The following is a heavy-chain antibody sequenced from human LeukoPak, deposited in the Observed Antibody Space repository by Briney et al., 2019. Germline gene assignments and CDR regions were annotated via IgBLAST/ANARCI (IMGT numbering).Heavy chain of an antibody. CDR2: INPNSGGT. Sequence: GASVKVSCEASGYTFTGYYMHWVRQAPGQGLEWMGWINPNSGGTNYAQKFQGRVTMTRDTSISTAYMELSRLRSDDTAVYYCASTHPTNIAAAGEWGQGTLVTVSS. CDR3: ASTHPTNIAAAGE. J-gene: IGHJ4*02. CDR1: GYTFTGYY. D-gene: IGHD6-13*01. V-gene: IGHV1-2*02.